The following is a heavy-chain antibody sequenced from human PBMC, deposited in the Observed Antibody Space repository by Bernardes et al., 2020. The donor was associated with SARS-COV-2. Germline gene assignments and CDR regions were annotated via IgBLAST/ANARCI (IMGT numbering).Heavy chain of an antibody. D-gene: IGHD3-22*01. CDR3: AKGRDSGYLVPFDY. CDR1: GFTFSSSA. Sequence: GGSLRLSCAASGFTFSSSAMSWVRQAPGQGLEWVSGISSSGDRPNYAGSVKGRFTISRDTSKSTLYLQMNSLRAEDTAVYYCAKGRDSGYLVPFDYWGQGTLVTVSS. CDR2: ISSSGDRP. V-gene: IGHV3-23*01. J-gene: IGHJ4*02.